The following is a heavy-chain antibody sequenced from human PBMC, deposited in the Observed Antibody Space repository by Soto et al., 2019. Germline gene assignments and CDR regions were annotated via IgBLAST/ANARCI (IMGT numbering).Heavy chain of an antibody. Sequence: QVQLQESGPGLVKPSGTLSLTCALSGASIITDNWWSWVRQPPGKEMEWIGEIYHSGNTNFNPSVKSLVTISVDTSKNQFSLTVSSVTAADTAIYYCARASASSKLRGVVINWGQVTLVTVAS. CDR3: ARASASSKLRGVVIN. D-gene: IGHD3-10*01. CDR1: GASIITDNW. J-gene: IGHJ4*02. CDR2: IYHSGNT. V-gene: IGHV4-4*02.